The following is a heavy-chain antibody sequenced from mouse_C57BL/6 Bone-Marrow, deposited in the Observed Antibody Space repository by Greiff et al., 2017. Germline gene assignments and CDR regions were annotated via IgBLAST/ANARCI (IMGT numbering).Heavy chain of an antibody. D-gene: IGHD1-3*01. CDR3: ASGSGNYRYFDV. CDR1: GYTFTSYW. Sequence: QVQLQQSGAELVMPGASVKLSCKASGYTFTSYWMHWVKQRPGQGLEWIGEIDPSDSYTNYNQKFKGKSTLTVDKSSSTAYMQLSSLTSEDSAVYYCASGSGNYRYFDVWGTGTTVTVSS. V-gene: IGHV1-69*01. CDR2: IDPSDSYT. J-gene: IGHJ1*03.